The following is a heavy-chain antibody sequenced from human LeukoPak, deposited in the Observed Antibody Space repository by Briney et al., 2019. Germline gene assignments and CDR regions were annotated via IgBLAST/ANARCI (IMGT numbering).Heavy chain of an antibody. Sequence: GGSLRLSCAASGFTFSVAAMTWVRQAPGKGLEWLSHISGGSSVIDYADSVKGRFTISRDNAKNSLYLQMNSLRDEDTAVYYCARDRDFASDYWGQGTLVTVSS. CDR2: ISGGSSVI. CDR1: GFTFSVAA. V-gene: IGHV3-48*02. CDR3: ARDRDFASDY. J-gene: IGHJ4*02.